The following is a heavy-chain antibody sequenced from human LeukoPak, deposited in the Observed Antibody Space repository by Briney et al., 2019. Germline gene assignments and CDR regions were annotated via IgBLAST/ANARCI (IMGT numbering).Heavy chain of an antibody. CDR2: ISGSGGST. CDR1: GFTFSSYA. CDR3: AKDGIYATATDYYFDY. D-gene: IGHD3-16*01. V-gene: IGHV3-23*01. J-gene: IGHJ4*02. Sequence: GGSLRLSCAASGFTFSSYAMSWVRQAPGKGLEWVSAISGSGGSTYYADSVKGRITISRDNSKNTLYLQMNSLRAEDTAVYYCAKDGIYATATDYYFDYWGQGTLVTVSS.